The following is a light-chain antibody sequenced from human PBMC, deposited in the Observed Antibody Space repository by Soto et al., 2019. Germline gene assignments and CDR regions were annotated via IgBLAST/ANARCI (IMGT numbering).Light chain of an antibody. Sequence: DIVMTQTPLSLPVTPEEPASISCGSSQSLLDSDDGNTYLDWYLQKPGQSPQLLIYTVSYRASGVPDRFSGSGSGTDFTLKISRVEAEDVGVYYCMQRIEFPLTFGGGTKVDI. CDR3: MQRIEFPLT. CDR1: QSLLDSDDGNTY. J-gene: IGKJ4*01. CDR2: TVS. V-gene: IGKV2-40*01.